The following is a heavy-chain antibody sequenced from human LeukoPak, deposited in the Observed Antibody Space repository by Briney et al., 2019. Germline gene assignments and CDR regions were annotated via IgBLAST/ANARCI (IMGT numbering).Heavy chain of an antibody. V-gene: IGHV4-59*01. Sequence: SETLSLTCTVSGGSISSYYWSWIRQPPGKGLKWIGYIYYSGSTNYNPSLKSRVTISVDTSKNQFSLKLSSVTAADTAVYYCARAKTLVPPDYWGQGTLVTVAS. CDR1: GGSISSYY. CDR3: ARAKTLVPPDY. CDR2: IYYSGST. D-gene: IGHD6-6*01. J-gene: IGHJ4*02.